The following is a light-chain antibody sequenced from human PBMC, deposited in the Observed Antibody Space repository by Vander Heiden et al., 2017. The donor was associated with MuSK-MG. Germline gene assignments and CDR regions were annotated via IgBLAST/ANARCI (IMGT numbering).Light chain of an antibody. Sequence: SQMTQSLSSLPASVGDRVTITCQASQDISNYLNWYQQNPGNAPKLLIYDASNLEAGAPSRFSGSGAGTDFTFTISILHPEDIATYCCQQYDNLPRSFGQGTKLEIK. CDR1: QDISNY. CDR3: QQYDNLPRS. V-gene: IGKV1-33*01. J-gene: IGKJ2*04. CDR2: DAS.